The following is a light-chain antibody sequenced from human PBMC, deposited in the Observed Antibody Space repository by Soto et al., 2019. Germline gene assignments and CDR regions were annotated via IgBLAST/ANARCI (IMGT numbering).Light chain of an antibody. CDR1: QSIANS. CDR2: GAS. Sequence: EIVLTQSPGTLTLSPGERASLSCRASQSIANSLAWYQQKPGQAPRLLIFGASNRATGIPDRFSGSASGTDFTLTISRLEPEDFAVYHCQQYGGSPRTFGQGTKVERK. V-gene: IGKV3-20*01. J-gene: IGKJ1*01. CDR3: QQYGGSPRT.